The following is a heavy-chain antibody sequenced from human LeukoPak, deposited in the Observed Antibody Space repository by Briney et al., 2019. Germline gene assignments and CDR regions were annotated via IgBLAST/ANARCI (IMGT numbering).Heavy chain of an antibody. CDR3: ARHPRPLGMSGGNYYDY. V-gene: IGHV1-69*05. J-gene: IGHJ4*02. D-gene: IGHD2-15*01. CDR1: GGTFSSYA. CDR2: IIPIFGTA. Sequence: GSSVKVSCKASGGTFSSYAISWLRQAPGQGLEWMGGIIPIFGTANYAQKFQGRVTITTDESTSTAYMELSSLRSEDTAVYYCARHPRPLGMSGGNYYDYGGQGTLVTVSS.